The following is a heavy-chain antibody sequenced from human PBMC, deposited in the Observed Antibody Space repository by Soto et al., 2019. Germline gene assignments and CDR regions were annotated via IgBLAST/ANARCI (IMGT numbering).Heavy chain of an antibody. D-gene: IGHD2-15*01. CDR3: AKGIDCSGGSCHYWYFDL. J-gene: IGHJ2*01. V-gene: IGHV3-23*01. CDR1: GFTFSSYA. CDR2: ISGSGGST. Sequence: EVQLLESGGGLVQPRGSLRLSCAASGFTFSSYAMSWVRQAPGKGLEWVSAISGSGGSTYYADSVKGRFTISRDNSKNTLYLQMNSLRAEDTAVYYCAKGIDCSGGSCHYWYFDLWGRGTLVTVSS.